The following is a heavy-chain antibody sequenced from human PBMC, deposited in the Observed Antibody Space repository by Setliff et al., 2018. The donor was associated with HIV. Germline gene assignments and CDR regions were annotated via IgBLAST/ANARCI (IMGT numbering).Heavy chain of an antibody. CDR3: ASAGAWQRNALDI. CDR2: INPTGGSK. CDR1: GYSFTNHY. J-gene: IGHJ3*02. D-gene: IGHD5-12*01. V-gene: IGHV1-46*01. Sequence: ASVKVSCKPSGYSFTNHYMHWVRQAPGQGLEWMGVINPTGGSKRNTQKFQGRVAMTRDTSTSTGYMELSSLRSEDTAVYYCASAGAWQRNALDIWGQGTMVTVSS.